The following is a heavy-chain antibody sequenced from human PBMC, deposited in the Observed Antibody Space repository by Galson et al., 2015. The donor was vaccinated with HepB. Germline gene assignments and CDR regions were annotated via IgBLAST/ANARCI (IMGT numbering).Heavy chain of an antibody. V-gene: IGHV3-53*01. Sequence: SLRLPCAASGFTVNSYYISWVRQAPGRGLEWVSFIYSDGSTYYADSVNGRFTISRDNSKNTLYLQMNSLRAEDTAVYYCARHDYGGNYYYGMDVWGQGTTVTVTS. J-gene: IGHJ6*02. CDR2: IYSDGST. CDR1: GFTVNSYY. CDR3: ARHDYGGNYYYGMDV. D-gene: IGHD4-23*01.